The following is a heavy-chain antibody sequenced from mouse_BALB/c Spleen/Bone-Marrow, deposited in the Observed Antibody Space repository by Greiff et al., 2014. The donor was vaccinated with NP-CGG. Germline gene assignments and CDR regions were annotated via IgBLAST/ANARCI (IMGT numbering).Heavy chain of an antibody. D-gene: IGHD2-4*01. CDR3: ARDGDYDEDYAMDY. CDR1: GYAFTNYL. CDR2: INPGSGGT. Sequence: VQGVESGAELVRPGTSVKVSCKASGYAFTNYLIEWVKQRPGQGLEWIGVINPGSGGTNYNEKFKGKATLTADKSSSTAYMQLSSLTSDDSAVYFCARDGDYDEDYAMDYWGQGTSVTVSS. V-gene: IGHV1-54*01. J-gene: IGHJ4*01.